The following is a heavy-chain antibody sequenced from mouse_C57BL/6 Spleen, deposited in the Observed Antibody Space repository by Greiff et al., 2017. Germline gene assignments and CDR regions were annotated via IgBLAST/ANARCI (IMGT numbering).Heavy chain of an antibody. CDR1: GYTFTSYW. CDR2: IDPSDSYT. J-gene: IGHJ4*01. CDR3: ARDTLVDY. Sequence: QVQLQPGAELVRPGTSVKLSCKASGYTFTSYWMHWLKQRPGQGLEWIGVIDPSDSYTNYNQKFKGKATLTVDTSSSTAYMQLSSLTSEDSAVYYCARDTLVDYWGQGTSVTVSS. D-gene: IGHD1-3*01. V-gene: IGHV1-59*01.